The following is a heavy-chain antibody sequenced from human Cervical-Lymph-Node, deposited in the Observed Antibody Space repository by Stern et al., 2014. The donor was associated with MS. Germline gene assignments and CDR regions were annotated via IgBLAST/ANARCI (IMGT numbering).Heavy chain of an antibody. J-gene: IGHJ4*02. V-gene: IGHV3-7*03. CDR2: IKKDGSEK. CDR3: ARETSNGFDY. Sequence: VQLVESGGGLVQPGGSLRLSCAASGFNLGSYWMNWVRQAPGKGLEWVANIKKDGSEKYYVDSVRGRFTISRDNVKKSLYLQMNSLRAEDTAVYYCARETSNGFDYWGQGTLVTVSS. D-gene: IGHD2-8*01. CDR1: GFNLGSYW.